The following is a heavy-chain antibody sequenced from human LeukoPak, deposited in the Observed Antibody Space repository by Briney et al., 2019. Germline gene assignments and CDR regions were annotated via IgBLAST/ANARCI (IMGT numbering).Heavy chain of an antibody. CDR2: IYTSGST. V-gene: IGHV4-61*02. CDR3: ARVSYDSSGYRNAFDI. CDR1: GGSISSGSYY. Sequence: PSETLSLTCTVSGGSISSGSYYWSWIRQPAGKGLEWIGRIYTSGSTNYNPSLKGRVTISVDTSKNQFSLKLSSVTAADTAVYYCARVSYDSSGYRNAFDIWGQGTMVTVSS. D-gene: IGHD3-22*01. J-gene: IGHJ3*02.